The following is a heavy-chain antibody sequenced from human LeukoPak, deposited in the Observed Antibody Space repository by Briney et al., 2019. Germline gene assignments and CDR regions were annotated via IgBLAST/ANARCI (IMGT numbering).Heavy chain of an antibody. CDR1: GFTFSAYA. Sequence: GGSLRLSCEASGFTFSAYAMTWVRQAPGKGLEWVSAIRGDAGSTGYADSVKGRFTISRDNAKNSLYLQMNSLRVEDTALYYCARVWAWGSGNYFDNWGQGTLVTVSS. CDR2: IRGDAGST. CDR3: ARVWAWGSGNYFDN. D-gene: IGHD7-27*01. J-gene: IGHJ4*02. V-gene: IGHV3-20*04.